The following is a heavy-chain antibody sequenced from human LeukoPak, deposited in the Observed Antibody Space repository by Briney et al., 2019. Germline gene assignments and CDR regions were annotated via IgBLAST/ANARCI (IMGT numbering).Heavy chain of an antibody. CDR1: GFTFSSYS. V-gene: IGHV3-21*04. Sequence: GGSLRLSCAASGFTFSSYSMNWVRQAPGKGLEWVSSISSSSSYIYYADSVKGRFTISRDNANNSVFLQMNNLRAEDSAIYYCARGARWAYYFDYWGQGSLVTVSS. D-gene: IGHD4-23*01. J-gene: IGHJ4*02. CDR2: ISSSSSYI. CDR3: ARGARWAYYFDY.